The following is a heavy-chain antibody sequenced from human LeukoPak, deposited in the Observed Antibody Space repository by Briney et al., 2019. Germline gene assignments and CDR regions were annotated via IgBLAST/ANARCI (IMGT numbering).Heavy chain of an antibody. CDR3: ARRAYSGSYPSYFDY. D-gene: IGHD1-26*01. CDR1: GGSLSCYY. V-gene: IGHV4-59*08. CDR2: IYYSGST. Sequence: SETLSLTCTVSGGSLSCYYWSWIRQPPGKGLEWIAYIYYSGSTNYNPSLRSRVTISVDTSKNQFSLKLSSVTAADTAVYYCARRAYSGSYPSYFDYGGQGTLVTVSA. J-gene: IGHJ4*02.